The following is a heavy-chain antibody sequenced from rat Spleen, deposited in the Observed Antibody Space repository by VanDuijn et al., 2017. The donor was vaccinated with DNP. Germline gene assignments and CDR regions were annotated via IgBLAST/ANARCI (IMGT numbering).Heavy chain of an antibody. CDR2: IISSGGST. Sequence: EVQLVESGGDLVQPGRSLKLSCVVSGFTVNNFWMAWIRQVPGKGLEWVAAIISSGGSTYYPNSVKGRFTISSDNAKNTLYLQMNSLRSEDMATYYCARRDYRGAVDAWGQGTSVTVSS. D-gene: IGHD1-4*01. CDR3: ARRDYRGAVDA. J-gene: IGHJ4*01. V-gene: IGHV5-31*01. CDR1: GFTVNNFW.